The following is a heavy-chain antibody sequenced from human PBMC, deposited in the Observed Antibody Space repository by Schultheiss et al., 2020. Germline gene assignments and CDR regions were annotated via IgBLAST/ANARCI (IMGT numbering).Heavy chain of an antibody. V-gene: IGHV3-21*04. Sequence: GESLKISCAASGFTFSSYSMNWVRQAPGKGLEWVSSISSSSSYIYYADSVKGRFTISRDNAKNSLYLQMNSLRAEDTAVYYCAKDADTAMAYYFDYWGQGTLVNGYS. CDR1: GFTFSSYS. CDR2: ISSSSSYI. CDR3: AKDADTAMAYYFDY. J-gene: IGHJ4*02. D-gene: IGHD5-18*01.